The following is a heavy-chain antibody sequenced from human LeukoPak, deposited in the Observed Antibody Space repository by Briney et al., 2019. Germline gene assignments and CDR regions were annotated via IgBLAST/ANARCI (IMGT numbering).Heavy chain of an antibody. CDR2: IIPIFGTA. Sequence: SVKVSCKASGGTFSSYAISWVRQAPGQGLEWMGGIIPIFGTANYAQKFQGRVTITADESTSTAYTELSSLRSEDTAVYYCAREIGGLTTPYFDYWGQGTLVTVSS. V-gene: IGHV1-69*01. CDR1: GGTFSSYA. CDR3: AREIGGLTTPYFDY. D-gene: IGHD1-1*01. J-gene: IGHJ4*02.